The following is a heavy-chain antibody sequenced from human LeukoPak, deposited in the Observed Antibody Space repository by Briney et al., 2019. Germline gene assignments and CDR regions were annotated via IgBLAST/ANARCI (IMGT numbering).Heavy chain of an antibody. V-gene: IGHV3-7*01. CDR1: GVTFSRYW. J-gene: IGHJ6*03. CDR2: IKQDGSET. CDR3: ARDLTAHYMDV. Sequence: SGGSLRLSCAASGVTFSRYWMSWVRQAPGKGLEWVANIKQDGSETYYVDSVKGRFTISRDNAKNSLYLQMKSLRAEDTAVYYCARDLTAHYMDVWGKGTTVSISS.